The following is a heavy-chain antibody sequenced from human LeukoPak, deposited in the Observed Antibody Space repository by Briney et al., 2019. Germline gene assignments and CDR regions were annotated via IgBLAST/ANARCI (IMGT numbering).Heavy chain of an antibody. CDR3: AKDARRSVVYQLLSHFDY. Sequence: GRSLRLSCAASGFTFSSYAMHWVRQAPGKGLEWVAVISYDGSNKYYADSVKGRFTISRDNSKNTLYLQMNSLRAEDTAVYYCAKDARRSVVYQLLSHFDYWGQGTLVTVSS. D-gene: IGHD2-2*01. J-gene: IGHJ4*02. CDR1: GFTFSSYA. CDR2: ISYDGSNK. V-gene: IGHV3-30*04.